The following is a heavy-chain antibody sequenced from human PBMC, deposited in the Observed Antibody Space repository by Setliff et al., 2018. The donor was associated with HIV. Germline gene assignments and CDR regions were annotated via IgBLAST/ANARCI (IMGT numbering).Heavy chain of an antibody. CDR3: ARDFGGYCSSMSCPGLFDP. D-gene: IGHD2-2*01. Sequence: ASVKVSCKAFGYTFTTYVIHWVRQAPGQRLEWMGWINAGNGCTKYSQKFQGRVTIVRDTSASTAYMELSSLRSGDTAVYYCARDFGGYCSSMSCPGLFDPWGQGTLVTVSS. J-gene: IGHJ5*02. CDR1: GYTFTTYV. CDR2: INAGNGCT. V-gene: IGHV1-3*01.